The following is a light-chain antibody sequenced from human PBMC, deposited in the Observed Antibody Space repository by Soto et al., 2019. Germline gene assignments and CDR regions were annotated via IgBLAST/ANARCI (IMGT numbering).Light chain of an antibody. CDR2: DVS. V-gene: IGLV2-14*01. CDR1: GSDVGGYNY. J-gene: IGLJ2*01. Sequence: QSVLTQPASVSGSPGQSITISCTGTGSDVGGYNYVSWYQQHPGKAPKLMIYDVSNRPSGVSNRFSGSKSGNTASLTISGLQAEDEADYYCSSYTSSSTPVFGGGTKLTVL. CDR3: SSYTSSSTPV.